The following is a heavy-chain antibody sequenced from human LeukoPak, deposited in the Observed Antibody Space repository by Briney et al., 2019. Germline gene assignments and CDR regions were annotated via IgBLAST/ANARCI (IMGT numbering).Heavy chain of an antibody. CDR1: GFTFSSYW. V-gene: IGHV3-74*01. Sequence: GGSLRLSCAASGFTFSSYWMHWVRHAPGKGLVWVSRIDSDGSSTNYADSVKGRFTISRDNAKNTLYLQMSSLRAEDTAVYYCARDSTDYGDYGYWGQGTLVTVSS. CDR2: IDSDGSST. J-gene: IGHJ4*02. D-gene: IGHD4-17*01. CDR3: ARDSTDYGDYGY.